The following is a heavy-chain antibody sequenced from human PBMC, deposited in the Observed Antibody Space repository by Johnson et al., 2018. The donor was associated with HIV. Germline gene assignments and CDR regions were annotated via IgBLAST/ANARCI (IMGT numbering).Heavy chain of an antibody. J-gene: IGHJ3*02. CDR3: AKGAPSGYRAFDI. V-gene: IGHV3-30*04. CDR1: GFTFSSYA. CDR2: IYSGGNT. D-gene: IGHD5-18*01. Sequence: QMLLVESGGGVVQPGRSLRLSCADSGFTFSSYAMHWVRQAPGKGLEWVAVIYSGGNTYYADSVKGRFTISRDNSKNTLYLQMNSLRAEDTAVYYCAKGAPSGYRAFDIWGQGTRVTVSS.